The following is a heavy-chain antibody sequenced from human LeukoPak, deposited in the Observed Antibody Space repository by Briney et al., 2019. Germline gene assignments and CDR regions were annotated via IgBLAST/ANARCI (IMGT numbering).Heavy chain of an antibody. CDR1: GFTFSSYA. Sequence: GGSLRLSCAASGFTFSSYAMSWVRQAPGKGLEWVSTISGSGGSTYYADSVKGRFTISRDNSKNTPYLQMNSLRAEDTAVYYCAKGTALDDDYWGQGTLVTVSS. V-gene: IGHV3-23*01. J-gene: IGHJ4*02. CDR2: ISGSGGST. CDR3: AKGTALDDDY. D-gene: IGHD5-18*01.